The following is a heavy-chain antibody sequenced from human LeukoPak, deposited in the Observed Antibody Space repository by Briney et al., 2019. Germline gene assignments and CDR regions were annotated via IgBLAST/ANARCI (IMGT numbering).Heavy chain of an antibody. CDR2: IYYSGST. Sequence: PSETLSLTCAVYGGSFSDYYWSWIRQPPGEGLEWIGYIYYSGSTNYNPSLKSRVTISVDTSKNQFSLKLSSVTAADTAVYYCARNVRGGSTYLDYWGQGTLVTVSS. J-gene: IGHJ4*02. D-gene: IGHD3-16*01. CDR3: ARNVRGGSTYLDY. V-gene: IGHV4-59*12. CDR1: GGSFSDYY.